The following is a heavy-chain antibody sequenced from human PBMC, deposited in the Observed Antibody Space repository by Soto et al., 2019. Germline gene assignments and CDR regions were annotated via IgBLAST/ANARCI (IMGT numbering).Heavy chain of an antibody. CDR2: INNSGIT. D-gene: IGHD3-3*01. V-gene: IGHV4-34*01. Sequence: PSETLSLTCAVYGGSFSAYYWSWIRQPPGKGLEWIGQINNSGITYYNPSLKSRVIISVDTSRNQFSLKLNSLTAADRAVYFCARGVTVFGPISRFWFDPWGQGTLVTVSS. CDR3: ARGVTVFGPISRFWFDP. CDR1: GGSFSAYY. J-gene: IGHJ5*02.